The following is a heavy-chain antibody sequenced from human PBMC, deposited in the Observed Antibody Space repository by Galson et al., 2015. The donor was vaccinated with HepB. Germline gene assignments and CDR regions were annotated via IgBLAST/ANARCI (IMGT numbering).Heavy chain of an antibody. J-gene: IGHJ6*03. CDR3: ARGEDCGGDCYPYYYYYMDV. CDR1: GGTFSSYA. V-gene: IGHV1-69*13. D-gene: IGHD2-21*01. Sequence: SVKVSCKASGGTFSSYAISWVRQAPGQGLEWMGGIIPIFGTANYAQKFQGRVTITADESTSTAYMELSSLRSEDTAVYYCARGEDCGGDCYPYYYYYMDVWGKGTTVTVSS. CDR2: IIPIFGTA.